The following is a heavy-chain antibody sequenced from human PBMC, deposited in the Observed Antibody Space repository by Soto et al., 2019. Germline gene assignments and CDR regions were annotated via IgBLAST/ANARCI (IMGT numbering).Heavy chain of an antibody. CDR3: ARDQYPSWYFDL. J-gene: IGHJ2*01. Sequence: GGSLRLSCAASGFTFSSYSMNWVRQAPGKGLEWVSSISSSSSYIYYADSVKGRFTISRDNAKNSLYLQMNSLRAEDTAVYYCARDQYPSWYFDLWGRGTLVTVSS. CDR2: ISSSSSYI. CDR1: GFTFSSYS. V-gene: IGHV3-21*01.